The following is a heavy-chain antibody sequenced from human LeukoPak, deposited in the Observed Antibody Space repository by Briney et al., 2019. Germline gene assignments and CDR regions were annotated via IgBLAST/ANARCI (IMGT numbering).Heavy chain of an antibody. CDR1: GYTFSTYW. D-gene: IGHD3-22*01. CDR2: IYPDDSDT. CDR3: VRRDSSSWYHFDY. J-gene: IGHJ4*02. V-gene: IGHV5-51*01. Sequence: PGESLKISCKGSGYTFSTYWIGWVRQTPGKGLEWKGLIYPDDSDTKYSPSFRGQVTISVDRSIRTAYLRWSSLRASDTAMYYCVRRDSSSWYHFDYWGQGTRDTVSS.